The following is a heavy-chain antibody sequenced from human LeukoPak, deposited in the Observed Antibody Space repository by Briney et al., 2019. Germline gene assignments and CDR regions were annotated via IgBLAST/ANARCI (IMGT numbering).Heavy chain of an antibody. CDR1: GGSICSFY. Sequence: SETLSLTCTVSGGSICSFYWIWLPQPPGQGREGMEDIYYSGSCYYNPSLKSRVTRQVDTCKNQFSLKLSAVTAADTAMYCCARHGVGSSWYFVCWGEGTLVTVSS. CDR3: ARHGVGSSWYFVC. J-gene: IGHJ4*02. CDR2: IYYSGSC. D-gene: IGHD6-13*01. V-gene: IGHV4-59*08.